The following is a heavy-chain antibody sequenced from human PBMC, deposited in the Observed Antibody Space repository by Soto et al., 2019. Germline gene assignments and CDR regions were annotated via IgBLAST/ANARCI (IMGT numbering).Heavy chain of an antibody. Sequence: GGSLRLSCAASGFTFGSYSMNWVRQAPGKGLEWVSYISSSSSTIYYADSVKGRFTISRDNAKNSLYLQMNSLRAEDTAVYYCAYTYYDFWSGPHDAFDIWGQGTMVTVSS. CDR3: AYTYYDFWSGPHDAFDI. V-gene: IGHV3-48*01. J-gene: IGHJ3*02. D-gene: IGHD3-3*01. CDR2: ISSSSSTI. CDR1: GFTFGSYS.